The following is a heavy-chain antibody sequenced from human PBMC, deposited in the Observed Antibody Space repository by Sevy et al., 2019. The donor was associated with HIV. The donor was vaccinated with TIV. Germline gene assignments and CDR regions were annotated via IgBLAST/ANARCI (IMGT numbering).Heavy chain of an antibody. CDR2: IYYTGST. V-gene: IGHV4-39*01. CDR3: ERQMHYYDSAGYYHWDY. CDR1: GGSISSSNYY. Sequence: SETLSLTCTVSGGSISSSNYYWGWIRQPPGKGLEWIANIYYTGSTYYNPSLKSQVTIFGDTSKNQFSLKLGSVTAADTAMYYCERQMHYYDSAGYYHWDYWGQGTLVTVSS. J-gene: IGHJ4*02. D-gene: IGHD3-22*01.